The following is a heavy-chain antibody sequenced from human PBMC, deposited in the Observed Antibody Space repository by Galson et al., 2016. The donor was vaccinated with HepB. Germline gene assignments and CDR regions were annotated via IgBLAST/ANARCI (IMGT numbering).Heavy chain of an antibody. V-gene: IGHV4-39*01. CDR1: GGSISNSSCY. CDR3: ARPRLAGSRNPFFV. D-gene: IGHD1-14*01. J-gene: IGHJ4*02. Sequence: ETLSLTCTVSGGSISNSSCYWGWIRQPPGKGLEWIGTIYYRGSTYYNPSLKSRVTISVDTSKNEFSLRLSSVTAADTAVYYCARPRLAGSRNPFFVWGQGTLVTVSS. CDR2: IYYRGST.